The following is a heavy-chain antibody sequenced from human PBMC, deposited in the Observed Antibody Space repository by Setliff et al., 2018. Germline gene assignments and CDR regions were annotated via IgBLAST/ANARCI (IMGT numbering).Heavy chain of an antibody. CDR1: GGSISGSHYS. Sequence: SETLSLTCSVSGGSISGSHYSWVWMRQPPGKRLEWIGSTYYNGTAYYNPSLQSRVAISVDTSKYYFSLDVNSVTAADTAVYYCVRESRSTWYRRDFWGQGTLVTVS. CDR2: TYYNGTA. D-gene: IGHD6-13*01. CDR3: VRESRSTWYRRDF. V-gene: IGHV4-39*02. J-gene: IGHJ4*02.